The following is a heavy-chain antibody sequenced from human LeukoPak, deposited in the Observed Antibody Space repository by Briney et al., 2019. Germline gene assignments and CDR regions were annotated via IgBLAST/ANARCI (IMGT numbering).Heavy chain of an antibody. D-gene: IGHD4-17*01. CDR3: AKEIWPTVTTPGWTYFDY. CDR2: ISGSGGRT. Sequence: GGSLRLSCAASGFTFNSYGMNWVRQAPGKGLEWVSAISGSGGRTYYADSVKGRFTVSRDNSKNTLYLQMNSLRAEDTAVYYCAKEIWPTVTTPGWTYFDYWGQGALVTVSS. V-gene: IGHV3-23*01. J-gene: IGHJ4*02. CDR1: GFTFNSYG.